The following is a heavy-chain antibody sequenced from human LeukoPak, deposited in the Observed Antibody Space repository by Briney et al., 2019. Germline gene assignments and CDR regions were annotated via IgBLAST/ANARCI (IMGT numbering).Heavy chain of an antibody. V-gene: IGHV4-34*01. D-gene: IGHD2-2*01. J-gene: IGHJ5*02. Sequence: SETLSLTCAVYGGSFSGYYWSWIRQPPGKGLEWIGEINHSGSTNYNPSLKSRVTISVDTSKNQFSLKLSSVTAADTAVYYCASAGYCSSTSCKKQQNWFDPWGQGTLVTVSS. CDR3: ASAGYCSSTSCKKQQNWFDP. CDR2: INHSGST. CDR1: GGSFSGYY.